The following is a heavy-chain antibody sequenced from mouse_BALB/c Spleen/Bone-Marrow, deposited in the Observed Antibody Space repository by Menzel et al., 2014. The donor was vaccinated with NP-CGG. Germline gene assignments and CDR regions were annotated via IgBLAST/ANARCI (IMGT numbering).Heavy chain of an antibody. V-gene: IGHV1S81*02. J-gene: IGHJ1*01. CDR3: TRSNYGYWYFDV. CDR1: GYTFSSYY. D-gene: IGHD1-1*01. CDR2: INPSNGGT. Sequence: VQLQQSGAELVKPGASVKLSCKASGYTFSSYYMYWVKQRPGLGLEWIGEINPSNGGTKFNEKFKSKATLTVDKSSSTAYMQLSSLTSEDSAVYYCTRSNYGYWYFDVWGAGTTVTVSS.